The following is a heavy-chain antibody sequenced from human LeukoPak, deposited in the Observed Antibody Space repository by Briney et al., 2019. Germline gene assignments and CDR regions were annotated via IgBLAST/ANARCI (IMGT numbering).Heavy chain of an antibody. CDR3: ARDVGGYSGSDSVRTLYYFDY. J-gene: IGHJ4*02. D-gene: IGHD5-12*01. V-gene: IGHV3-7*01. CDR2: IKQDGSEK. CDR1: GFTFSSYW. Sequence: GGSLRLSCAASGFTFSSYWMSWVRQAPGKGLEWVANIKQDGSEKYYVDSVKGRFTISRDNAKDSLYLQMNSLRAEDTAVYYCARDVGGYSGSDSVRTLYYFDYWGQGTLVTVSS.